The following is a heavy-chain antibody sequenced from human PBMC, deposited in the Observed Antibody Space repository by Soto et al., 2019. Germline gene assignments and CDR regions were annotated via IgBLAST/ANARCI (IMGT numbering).Heavy chain of an antibody. CDR1: GYTFTSYY. D-gene: IGHD2-2*01. Sequence: QVQLVQSGAEVKKPGAPVKVSCKASGYTFTSYYMHWVRQAPGQGLEWMGIINPSGGSTSYAQKYLGRGTMTRDTSTSTVYMELSSLRSEDTAVYYCARAHHSSVPATAGYWGQGTLVTVSS. J-gene: IGHJ4*02. CDR2: INPSGGST. CDR3: ARAHHSSVPATAGY. V-gene: IGHV1-46*01.